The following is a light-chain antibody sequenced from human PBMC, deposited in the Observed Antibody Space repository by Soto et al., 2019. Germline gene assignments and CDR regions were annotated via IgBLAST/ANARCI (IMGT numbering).Light chain of an antibody. CDR1: QRVLYSSNNKNY. CDR2: WAS. J-gene: IGKJ2*01. V-gene: IGKV4-1*01. Sequence: DIVMTQSPDSLAVSLGERATINCKSSQRVLYSSNNKNYLALYQQKPGQPPKLLIYWASTRESGVPDRFSGSGSGTDFTLTISSLQAEDVAVYYCQQYYSTPDTFGQGTKLEIK. CDR3: QQYYSTPDT.